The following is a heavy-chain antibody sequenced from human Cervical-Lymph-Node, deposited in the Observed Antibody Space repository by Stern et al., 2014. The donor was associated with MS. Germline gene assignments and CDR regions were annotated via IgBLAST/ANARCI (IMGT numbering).Heavy chain of an antibody. D-gene: IGHD6-13*01. V-gene: IGHV1-69*01. CDR3: ALSSETSDRWYSLGYDL. Sequence: QVQLVQSGAEVTKPGSSVKVSCKASGGTFSKFPSSCVRQAPGQGLAWKGGIFPVFGTPTYAQEFRGRVTITADVSTSTVYMELSSLRSDDTAVYYCALSSETSDRWYSLGYDLWGQGTLVTVSS. CDR1: GGTFSKFP. J-gene: IGHJ5*02. CDR2: IFPVFGTP.